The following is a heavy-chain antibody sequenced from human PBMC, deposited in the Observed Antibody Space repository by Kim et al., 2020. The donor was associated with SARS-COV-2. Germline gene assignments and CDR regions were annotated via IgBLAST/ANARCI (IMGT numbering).Heavy chain of an antibody. CDR2: T. D-gene: IGHD1-1*01. J-gene: IGHJ4*02. V-gene: IGHV3-49*02. Sequence: TEYAASVKGRFTISRDDSKSIAYLQMNSLKTEDTAVYYCTREGTGTRTDYWGQGTLVTVSS. CDR3: TREGTGTRTDY.